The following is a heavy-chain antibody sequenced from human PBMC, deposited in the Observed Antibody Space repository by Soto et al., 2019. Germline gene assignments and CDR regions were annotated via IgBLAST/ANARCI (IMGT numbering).Heavy chain of an antibody. V-gene: IGHV4-34*01. Sequence: SETLSLTCAVYGGSFSGYYWSWIRQPPGKGLEWIGEINHSGSTNYNPSLKSRVTISVDTSKNQFSLKLSSVTAADTAVYYCARVVLPLGYCSGGSCYYFDYWGQGTLVTVSS. D-gene: IGHD2-15*01. CDR1: GGSFSGYY. CDR2: INHSGST. CDR3: ARVVLPLGYCSGGSCYYFDY. J-gene: IGHJ4*02.